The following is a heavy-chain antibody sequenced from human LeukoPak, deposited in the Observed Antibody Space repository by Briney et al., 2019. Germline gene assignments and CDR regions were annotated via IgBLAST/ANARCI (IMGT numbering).Heavy chain of an antibody. J-gene: IGHJ4*02. CDR2: ISGSGGST. D-gene: IGHD6-19*01. CDR1: GGSIDSTN. V-gene: IGHV3-23*01. Sequence: PSETLSLTCGVSGGSIDSTNYWSWVRQAPGKGLEWVSAISGSGGSTYYADSVKGRFTISRDNSKNTLYLQMNSLRPEDTAVYYCAKDGKFSIAVAPSDWGQGTLVTVSS. CDR3: AKDGKFSIAVAPSD.